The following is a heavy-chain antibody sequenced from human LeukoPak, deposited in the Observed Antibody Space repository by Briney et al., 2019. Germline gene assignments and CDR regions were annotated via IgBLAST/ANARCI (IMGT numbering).Heavy chain of an antibody. CDR3: ARDRCSSTSCYPMRDAFDI. CDR2: IIPIFGTA. V-gene: IGHV1-69*13. CDR1: GGTFSSYA. J-gene: IGHJ3*02. Sequence: SVKVSCKASGGTFSSYAISWVRQAPGQGLEWMGGIIPIFGTANYAQKFQGRVTITADESTSTAYMELSSLRSEDTAVYYCARDRCSSTSCYPMRDAFDIWGQGAMVTVSS. D-gene: IGHD2-2*01.